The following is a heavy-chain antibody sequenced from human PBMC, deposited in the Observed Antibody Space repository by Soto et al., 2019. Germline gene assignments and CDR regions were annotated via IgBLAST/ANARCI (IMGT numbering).Heavy chain of an antibody. CDR3: ASILRDFWSGTQLDY. V-gene: IGHV4-39*01. D-gene: IGHD3-3*01. CDR2: IYYSGST. J-gene: IGHJ4*02. Sequence: QLQLQESGPGLVKPSETLSLTCTVSGGSISSSSYYWGWIRQPPGKGLEWIGSIYYSGSTYYNPSLKSRVTISVDTSKNQFSLKLSSVTAADTAVYYCASILRDFWSGTQLDYWGQGTLVTVSS. CDR1: GGSISSSSYY.